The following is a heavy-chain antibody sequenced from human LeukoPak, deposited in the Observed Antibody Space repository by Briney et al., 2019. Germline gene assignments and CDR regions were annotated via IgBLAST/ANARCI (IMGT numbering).Heavy chain of an antibody. CDR1: GFTVSSNY. CDR3: ARDDTYGGYFDY. D-gene: IGHD4-23*01. V-gene: IGHV3-66*01. Sequence: PGGSLRLSCAASGFTVSSNYMSWVRQAPGKGLEWVSVIYSGGSTYYADSVKGRFTISRDNSKNTLYLQMGSLRAEDMAVYYCARDDTYGGYFDYWGQGTLVTVSS. J-gene: IGHJ4*02. CDR2: IYSGGST.